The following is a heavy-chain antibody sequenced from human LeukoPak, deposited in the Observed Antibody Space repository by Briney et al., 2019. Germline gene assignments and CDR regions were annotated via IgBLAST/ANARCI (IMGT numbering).Heavy chain of an antibody. CDR1: RFTFSSSA. Sequence: GGSLRLSCAASRFTFSSSAMSWVRQAPGKGLEWVSTISGSGGSTYSTDSVKGRFTISRDNSKNTLYLQTNSLRTDDTAVYYCARGLVSGSQRGYFDYWGHGTLVTVSS. V-gene: IGHV3-23*01. D-gene: IGHD1-26*01. CDR2: ISGSGGST. CDR3: ARGLVSGSQRGYFDY. J-gene: IGHJ4*01.